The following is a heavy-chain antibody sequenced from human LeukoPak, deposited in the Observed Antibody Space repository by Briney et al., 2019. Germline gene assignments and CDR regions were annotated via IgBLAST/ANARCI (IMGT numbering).Heavy chain of an antibody. D-gene: IGHD6-6*01. J-gene: IGHJ5*02. CDR3: ARGVYSSSLNWFDP. V-gene: IGHV3-21*01. CDR2: ISSSSSYI. CDR1: GFTFSSYA. Sequence: GGSLRLSCAASGFTFSSYAMSWVRQAPGKGLEWVSSISSSSSYIYYADSVKGRFTISRDNAKNSLYLQMNSLRAEDTAVYYCARGVYSSSLNWFDPWGQGTLVTVSS.